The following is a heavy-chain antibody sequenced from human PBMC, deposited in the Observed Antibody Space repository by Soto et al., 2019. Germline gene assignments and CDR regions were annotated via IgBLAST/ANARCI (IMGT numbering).Heavy chain of an antibody. CDR1: GFSFSSNW. CDR2: INQDGSEE. D-gene: IGHD3-9*01. J-gene: IGHJ4*02. V-gene: IGHV3-7*03. Sequence: GGSLRLSCTASGFSFSSNWMSWVRHAPGKGPEWVANINQDGSEEYCADSVKGRFTISRDNAKNTLYLQMNSLKTEDTAVYYCTTYQDDILTGIENWGQGTLVTVSS. CDR3: TTYQDDILTGIEN.